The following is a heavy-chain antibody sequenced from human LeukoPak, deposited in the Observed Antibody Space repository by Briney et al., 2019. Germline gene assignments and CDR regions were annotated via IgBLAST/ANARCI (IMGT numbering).Heavy chain of an antibody. J-gene: IGHJ5*02. CDR3: AKDLYL. CDR2: ISYDGSNK. CDR1: GFTFSSYG. Sequence: GGSLRLSCAASGFTFSSYGMHWVRQAPGKGLEWVAVISYDGSNKYYADSVKGRFTISRDNSKNTLYLQMNSLRAEDTAVYYCAKDLYLWGQGTLVTVSS. V-gene: IGHV3-30*18.